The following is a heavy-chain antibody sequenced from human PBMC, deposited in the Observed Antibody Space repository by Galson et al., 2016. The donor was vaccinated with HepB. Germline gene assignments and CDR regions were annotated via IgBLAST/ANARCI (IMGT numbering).Heavy chain of an antibody. CDR1: GFTFSSYA. D-gene: IGHD6-13*01. J-gene: IGHJ4*02. Sequence: SLRLSCAASGFTFSSYAMSWVRQAPGKGLAWVSAISGSGGYTYYADSVKGRFTISRDNSKNTLYLQMNSLRAEDTAVYYCAKDPGPGGYSSTCFDYWGQGTLVTVSS. CDR3: AKDPGPGGYSSTCFDY. CDR2: ISGSGGYT. V-gene: IGHV3-23*01.